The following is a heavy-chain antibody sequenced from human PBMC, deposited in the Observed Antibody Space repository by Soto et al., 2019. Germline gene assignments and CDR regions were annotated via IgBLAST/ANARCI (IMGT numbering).Heavy chain of an antibody. J-gene: IGHJ4*02. CDR3: AKILLQYNYGGFDY. D-gene: IGHD5-18*01. Sequence: DVQLLESGGGLVQPGGSLRLSCAASGFTFSTYAMSWFRQAPGKGLEWVSTISGSGGSAYYSDSVKGRFTISRDNSKNTLYLQMNSLRAEVTAVYYCAKILLQYNYGGFDYWGQGTLVTVSS. CDR1: GFTFSTYA. CDR2: ISGSGGSA. V-gene: IGHV3-23*01.